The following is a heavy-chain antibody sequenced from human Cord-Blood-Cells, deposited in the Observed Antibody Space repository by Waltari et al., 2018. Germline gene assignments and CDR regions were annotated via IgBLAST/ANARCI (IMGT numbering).Heavy chain of an antibody. CDR3: ASRRRDGYNYYFDY. J-gene: IGHJ4*02. Sequence: QLQLQESGPGLVKPSETLSLTCTVSGGSISSSSYYWGWIRRPPGKGLEWIGSIYYSGSTYYNPSLKSRVTISVDTSKNQFSLKLSSVTAADTAVYYCASRRRDGYNYYFDYWGQGTLVTVSS. CDR1: GGSISSSSYY. D-gene: IGHD5-12*01. V-gene: IGHV4-39*01. CDR2: IYYSGST.